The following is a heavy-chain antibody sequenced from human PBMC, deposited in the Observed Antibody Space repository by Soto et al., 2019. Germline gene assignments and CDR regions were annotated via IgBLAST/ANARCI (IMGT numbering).Heavy chain of an antibody. D-gene: IGHD2-2*03. CDR1: GYTFTSYG. J-gene: IGHJ5*02. Sequence: GASVKVSCKASGYTFTSYGISWVRQAPGQGLEWMGWISAYNGNTNYAQKLQGRVTMTTDTSTSTAYMELRSLRSDDTAVYYCERDYGGYCSFTGRDSWGQGTLVSVSS. CDR3: ERDYGGYCSFTGRDS. CDR2: ISAYNGNT. V-gene: IGHV1-18*01.